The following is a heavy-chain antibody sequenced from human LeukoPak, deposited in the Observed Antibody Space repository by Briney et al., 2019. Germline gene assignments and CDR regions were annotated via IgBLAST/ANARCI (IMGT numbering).Heavy chain of an antibody. Sequence: SETLSLTCTVSGDSISSSTYYWGWIRQPPGKGLEWLGNVSYTGSTYYNPSLKSRLIFSVDASKNQFSLRLTSVTAADTAFYYCVRQGLEMTGGGWFDPWCQGTLVTVSS. J-gene: IGHJ5*02. CDR1: GDSISSSTYY. V-gene: IGHV4-39*01. D-gene: IGHD2-8*02. CDR3: VRQGLEMTGGGWFDP. CDR2: VSYTGST.